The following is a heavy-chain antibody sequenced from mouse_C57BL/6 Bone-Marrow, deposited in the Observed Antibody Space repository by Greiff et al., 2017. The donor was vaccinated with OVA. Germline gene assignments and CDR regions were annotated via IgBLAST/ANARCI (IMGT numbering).Heavy chain of an antibody. Sequence: VQLKQSGPVLVKPGASVKMSCKASGYTFTDYYMNWVKQSHGKSLEWIGVINPYNGGTSYNQKFKGKATLTVDKSSSTAYMELNSLTSEDSAVYYCARYLHYDGSSYDAMDYWGQGTSVTVSS. V-gene: IGHV1-19*01. J-gene: IGHJ4*01. D-gene: IGHD1-1*01. CDR1: GYTFTDYY. CDR2: INPYNGGT. CDR3: ARYLHYDGSSYDAMDY.